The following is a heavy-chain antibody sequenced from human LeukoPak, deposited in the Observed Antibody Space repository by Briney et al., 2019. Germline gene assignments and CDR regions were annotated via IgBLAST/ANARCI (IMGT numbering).Heavy chain of an antibody. J-gene: IGHJ4*02. Sequence: SETLSLTCTVSGGSISSGSYYWSWIRQPAGKGLEWIGYIYYSGSTNYNPSLKSRVTISVDTSKNQFSLKLSSVTAADTAVYYCARGTLWFGYWGQGTLVTVSS. CDR3: ARGTLWFGY. CDR1: GGSISSGSYY. CDR2: IYYSGST. V-gene: IGHV4-61*10. D-gene: IGHD3-10*01.